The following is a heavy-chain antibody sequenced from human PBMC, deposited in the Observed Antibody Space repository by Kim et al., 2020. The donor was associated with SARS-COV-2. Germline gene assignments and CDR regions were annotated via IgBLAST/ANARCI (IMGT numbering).Heavy chain of an antibody. CDR2: NT. D-gene: IGHD5-18*01. V-gene: IGHV1-3*01. CDR3: ARGDTAMVLY. J-gene: IGHJ4*02. Sequence: NTKYSQKFQGRVTITRDTSASTAYMELSSLRSEDTAVYYCARGDTAMVLYWGQGTLVTVSS.